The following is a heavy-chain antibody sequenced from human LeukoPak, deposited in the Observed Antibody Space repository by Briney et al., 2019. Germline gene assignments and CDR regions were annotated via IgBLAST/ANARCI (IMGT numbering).Heavy chain of an antibody. D-gene: IGHD3-22*01. CDR3: AKGGGYYDSLQGYFDY. J-gene: IGHJ4*02. Sequence: GGSLRLSCAASGFTFSSYSMNWVRQAPGKGLEWVSAISGSGGSTYYADSVKGRFTISRDNSKNTLYLQMNSLRAEDTAVYYCAKGGGYYDSLQGYFDYWGQGTLVTVSS. CDR2: ISGSGGST. V-gene: IGHV3-23*01. CDR1: GFTFSSYS.